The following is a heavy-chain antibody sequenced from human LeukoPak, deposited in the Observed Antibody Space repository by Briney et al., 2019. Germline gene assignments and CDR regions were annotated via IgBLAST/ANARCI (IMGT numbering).Heavy chain of an antibody. Sequence: ASVKVSCKASGYTFTSYDINWVRQATGQGLEWMGWMNPNSGNTNYAQKLQGRVTMTTDTSTSTAYMELRSLRSDDTAVYYCAREYYYGSGGLYWYFDLWGRGTLVTVSS. V-gene: IGHV1-18*01. CDR1: GYTFTSYD. D-gene: IGHD3-10*01. J-gene: IGHJ2*01. CDR3: AREYYYGSGGLYWYFDL. CDR2: MNPNSGNT.